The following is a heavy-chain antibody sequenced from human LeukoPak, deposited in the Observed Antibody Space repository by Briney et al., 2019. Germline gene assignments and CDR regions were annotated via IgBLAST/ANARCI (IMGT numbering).Heavy chain of an antibody. V-gene: IGHV4-38-2*02. J-gene: IGHJ3*02. CDR2: IYHSGST. D-gene: IGHD3-10*01. CDR1: GYSISSGYY. Sequence: PSETLSLTCTVSGYSISSGYYWGWLRQPPGRGLEWIGTIYHSGSTYYNPSLKSRVTISVDTSKNQLSLKLSSVTAADTAVYYCARHYPLKAFDIWGQGTMVTVSS. CDR3: ARHYPLKAFDI.